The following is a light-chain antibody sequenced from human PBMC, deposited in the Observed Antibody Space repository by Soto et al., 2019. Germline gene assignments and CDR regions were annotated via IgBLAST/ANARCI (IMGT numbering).Light chain of an antibody. Sequence: EIVMTQSPATLSVSPGERATLSCRASQSVSSNLALYQQKPGQAPRLLIYGASTRATGIPARFSGSGYGTEFTLTISSLQSEDFAVYYCQQYNNWPPYTFGQGTKLEIK. CDR3: QQYNNWPPYT. V-gene: IGKV3D-15*01. CDR2: GAS. CDR1: QSVSSN. J-gene: IGKJ2*01.